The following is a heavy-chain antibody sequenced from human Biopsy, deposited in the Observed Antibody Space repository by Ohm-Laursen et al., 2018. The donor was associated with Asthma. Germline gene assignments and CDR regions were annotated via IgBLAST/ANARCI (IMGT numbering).Heavy chain of an antibody. D-gene: IGHD2-2*01. J-gene: IGHJ4*02. CDR1: GGTFNTYV. V-gene: IGHV1-69*13. CDR3: ARKAGSCISRTCYSLDF. Sequence: ASVKVSCKSLGGTFNTYVIGWVRQAPGQGLEWMGGINSVFGATTYPQKFQDRVTITADDSTSTVCMELSSLRSEDTAVYYCARKAGSCISRTCYSLDFWGQGTLVTVSS. CDR2: INSVFGAT.